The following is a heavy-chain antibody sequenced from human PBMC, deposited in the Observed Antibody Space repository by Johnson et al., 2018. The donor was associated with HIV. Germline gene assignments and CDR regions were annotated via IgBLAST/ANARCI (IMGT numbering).Heavy chain of an antibody. CDR1: GFTFDDYA. V-gene: IGHV3-9*01. CDR3: AKEYFDI. J-gene: IGHJ3*02. CDR2: ISWNSGSI. Sequence: VQLMESGGGLVQPGRSLRLSCAASGFTFDDYAMHWVRQAPGKGLEWVSGISWNSGSIGYADSVKGRFTISRDNAKNSLYLQMNSLRAEDTAVYYCAKEYFDIWGPGTMVTVSS.